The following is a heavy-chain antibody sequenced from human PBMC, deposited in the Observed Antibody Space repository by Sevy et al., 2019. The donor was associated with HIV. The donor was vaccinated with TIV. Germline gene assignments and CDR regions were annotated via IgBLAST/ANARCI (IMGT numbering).Heavy chain of an antibody. J-gene: IGHJ3*02. V-gene: IGHV1-2*02. Sequence: ASVKVSCKASGYTFTGYYWHWVRQAPGQGLKGMGGINPNSVGTNYAKKFQGRVTMTRDTSISTAYMELSRLRSDDTAVYYCARLIKTGTTGGYDAFDIWGQGTMVTVSS. CDR1: GYTFTGYY. D-gene: IGHD1-1*01. CDR2: INPNSVGT. CDR3: ARLIKTGTTGGYDAFDI.